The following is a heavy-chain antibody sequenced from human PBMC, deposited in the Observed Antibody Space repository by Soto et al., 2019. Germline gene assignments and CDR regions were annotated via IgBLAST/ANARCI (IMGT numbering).Heavy chain of an antibody. CDR2: INPNSGGT. J-gene: IGHJ6*02. D-gene: IGHD6-19*01. Sequence: ASVKVSCKASGYTFTGYYMHWVRQAPGQGLEWMGWINPNSGGTNYAQKFQGWVTMTRDTSISTAYMELSRLRSDDTAVYYCARLREDSSGWSGMDVWGQGTTVTVSS. CDR1: GYTFTGYY. CDR3: ARLREDSSGWSGMDV. V-gene: IGHV1-2*04.